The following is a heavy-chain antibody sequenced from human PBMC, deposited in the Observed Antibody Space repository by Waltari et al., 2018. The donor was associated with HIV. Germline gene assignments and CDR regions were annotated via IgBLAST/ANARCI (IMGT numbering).Heavy chain of an antibody. Sequence: QVQLQQWGTGLLKPSWTLSLRCAIYGTSFSGYYWSWIRQSPALGLEWIGEVSHSGDTNYNPSFAGRVSISADISKNQLSLNLTSLTAADTGVYFCARGSQHHDHWGQGTPVTVSS. CDR1: GTSFSGYY. CDR2: VSHSGDT. CDR3: ARGSQHHDH. J-gene: IGHJ5*02. V-gene: IGHV4-34*01.